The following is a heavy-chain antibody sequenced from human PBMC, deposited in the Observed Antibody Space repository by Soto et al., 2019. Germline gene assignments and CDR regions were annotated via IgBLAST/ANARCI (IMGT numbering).Heavy chain of an antibody. Sequence: ASVKVSCKASGYTFTSYAMHWVRQAPGQRLEWMAWINAGNGNTKYSQKFQGRVTITRDTSASTAYMELSSLRSEDTAVYYCARGALNLDMTTVTENWFDPWGQGTLVTVSS. V-gene: IGHV1-3*01. CDR2: INAGNGNT. D-gene: IGHD4-17*01. J-gene: IGHJ5*02. CDR1: GYTFTSYA. CDR3: ARGALNLDMTTVTENWFDP.